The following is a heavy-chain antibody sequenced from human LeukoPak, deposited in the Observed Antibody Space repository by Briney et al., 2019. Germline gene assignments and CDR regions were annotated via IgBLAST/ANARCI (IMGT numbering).Heavy chain of an antibody. D-gene: IGHD3/OR15-3a*01. J-gene: IGHJ4*02. CDR2: MYYSGST. CDR3: ARWTKNYFDY. V-gene: IGHV4-39*01. Sequence: SETLSLTCSVSGGSISSDSFYWGWIRQPPGKGLEWIGSMYYSGSTYYNPSLKSRVTISVDTSKNLFSLKLSSVTAADTAVYYCARWTKNYFDYWGQGTLVTVSS. CDR1: GGSISSDSFY.